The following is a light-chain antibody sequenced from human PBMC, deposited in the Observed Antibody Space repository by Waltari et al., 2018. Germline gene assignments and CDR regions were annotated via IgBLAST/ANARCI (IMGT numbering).Light chain of an antibody. V-gene: IGLV3-19*01. Sequence: SSDLTQDPAVSVALGQTVRITCQVDSLIRYFASWYQQRPGQAPILVLYGQNDRPSGIPDRFSGSTSGNTASLTITGAQAEDEADYYCHSRDTSSTRFFGGGTRLTV. CDR2: GQN. CDR1: SLIRYF. CDR3: HSRDTSSTRF. J-gene: IGLJ2*01.